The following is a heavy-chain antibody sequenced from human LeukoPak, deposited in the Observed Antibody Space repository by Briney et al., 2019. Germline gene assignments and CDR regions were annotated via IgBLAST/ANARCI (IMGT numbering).Heavy chain of an antibody. CDR2: FYYTGST. D-gene: IGHD5-24*01. Sequence: SETLSLTCTVSGGSIRSHYWNWIWQAPGKGLEWIGYFYYTGSTNYNPYLRSRVTISVDTSRTQLFLRLTSVTAADTAVYYCARDPERGDGYAFEIWGQGTEVTVSS. CDR1: GGSIRSHY. V-gene: IGHV4-59*11. CDR3: ARDPERGDGYAFEI. J-gene: IGHJ3*02.